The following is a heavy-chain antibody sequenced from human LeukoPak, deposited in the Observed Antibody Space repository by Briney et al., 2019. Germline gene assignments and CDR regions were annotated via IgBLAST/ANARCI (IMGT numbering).Heavy chain of an antibody. CDR2: IYTSGST. CDR3: ATDRYYGSGTNWLDP. D-gene: IGHD3-10*01. CDR1: GGSISGYY. J-gene: IGHJ5*02. Sequence: SETLSFTCTVSGGSISGYYWGWIRQPAGKGLEWIGRIYTSGSTTYNPSLKSRVTMSVATSKNHFSLKLNSVTTADDAVYYSATDRYYGSGTNWLDPWGERTLVTVSS. V-gene: IGHV4-4*07.